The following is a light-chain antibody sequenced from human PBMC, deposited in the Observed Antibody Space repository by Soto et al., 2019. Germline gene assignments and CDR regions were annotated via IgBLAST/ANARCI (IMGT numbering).Light chain of an antibody. J-gene: IGKJ4*02. CDR1: QRVSSSY. V-gene: IGKV3-20*01. CDR2: GAS. Sequence: EIVLTQSPGTLSLSPGERATLSCSASQRVSSSYLAWYQQKPGQAPRLLIYGASSRATGIPDRFSGSGSGTDFTLTISRLEPEDFAVYYCQQYGSSPPALTFGGGTKVDIK. CDR3: QQYGSSPPALT.